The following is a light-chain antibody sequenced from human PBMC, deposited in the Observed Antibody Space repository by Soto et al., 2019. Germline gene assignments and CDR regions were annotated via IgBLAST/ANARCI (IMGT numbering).Light chain of an antibody. Sequence: DIQMTQSPSTLSAFVGDRVTITCRASQSISSWLAWYQQKPGKAPKLLIYKASTLESGVPSRFSGSGSGTEFTLTISSLQPDDFVTYYCQQYNSYSPTFGQGTKVDI. J-gene: IGKJ1*01. CDR3: QQYNSYSPT. CDR2: KAS. V-gene: IGKV1-5*03. CDR1: QSISSW.